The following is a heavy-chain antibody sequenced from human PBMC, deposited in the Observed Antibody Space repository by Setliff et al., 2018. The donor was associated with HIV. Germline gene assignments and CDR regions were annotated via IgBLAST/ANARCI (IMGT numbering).Heavy chain of an antibody. Sequence: GGSLRLSCAASGFTFSSYWMSWVRQAPGKGLEWVANIKQDGSEKYYVGSVKGRFTISRDNAKNSLYLQMNSLRAEDTAVYYCASHFGYCSSTSCEGYWGQGALVTVSS. CDR2: IKQDGSEK. V-gene: IGHV3-7*05. CDR3: ASHFGYCSSTSCEGY. J-gene: IGHJ4*02. D-gene: IGHD2-2*01. CDR1: GFTFSSYW.